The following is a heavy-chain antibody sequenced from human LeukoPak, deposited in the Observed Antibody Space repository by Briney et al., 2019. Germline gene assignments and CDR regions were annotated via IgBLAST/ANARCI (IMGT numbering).Heavy chain of an antibody. Sequence: SETLSLTCAVYGGSFSGYYWSWIRQPPGKGLEWIGEINHSGSTNYNPSLKSRVTISVDTSKNQFSLKLSSVTAAGTAVYYCASLAAAGHSNWFDPWGQGTLVTVSS. CDR1: GGSFSGYY. CDR3: ASLAAAGHSNWFDP. V-gene: IGHV4-34*01. D-gene: IGHD6-13*01. CDR2: INHSGST. J-gene: IGHJ5*02.